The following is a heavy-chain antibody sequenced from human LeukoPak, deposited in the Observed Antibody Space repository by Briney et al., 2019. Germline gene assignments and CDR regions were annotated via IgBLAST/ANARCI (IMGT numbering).Heavy chain of an antibody. J-gene: IGHJ4*02. CDR1: GFTFSSYV. V-gene: IGHV3-23*01. Sequence: PGGSLLLSCAASGFTFSSYVMSWVRQAPGKGLEWVSGISGSGASTYYADTLKGRFTISRDNSKNTLYLQMNSLRAEDMAVYYCARKPAPADWGQGTLVTVSS. CDR3: ARKPAPAD. D-gene: IGHD6-25*01. CDR2: ISGSGAST.